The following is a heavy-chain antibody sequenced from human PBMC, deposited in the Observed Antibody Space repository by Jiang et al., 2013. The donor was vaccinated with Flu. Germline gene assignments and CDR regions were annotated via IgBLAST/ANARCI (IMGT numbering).Heavy chain of an antibody. CDR1: GGSISSYY. Sequence: GSGLVKPSETLSLTCTVSGGSISSYYWSWIRQPPGKGLEWIGYIYHSGSTYYNPSLESRVTISADTSKNQFSLKLSSVTAADTAVYYCARVGQQIIGFGWFDPWGQGTVVTVSS. J-gene: IGHJ5*02. V-gene: IGHV4-59*01. CDR2: IYHSGST. CDR3: ARVGQQIIGFGWFDP. D-gene: IGHD3-16*02.